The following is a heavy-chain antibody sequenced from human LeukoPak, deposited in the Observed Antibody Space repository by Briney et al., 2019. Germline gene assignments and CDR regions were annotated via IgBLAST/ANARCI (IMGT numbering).Heavy chain of an antibody. CDR1: GFIFSDYS. CDR3: AGSILTGYPTFDC. Sequence: GGSLRLSCAASGFIFSDYSMNWVRQAPGKGLEWVSFISSSSSTVYYADSVKGRFTISRDNAKNSLYLQMNSLRAEDTAVYYCAGSILTGYPTFDCWGQGTLVTVSS. J-gene: IGHJ4*02. D-gene: IGHD3-9*01. V-gene: IGHV3-48*04. CDR2: ISSSSSTV.